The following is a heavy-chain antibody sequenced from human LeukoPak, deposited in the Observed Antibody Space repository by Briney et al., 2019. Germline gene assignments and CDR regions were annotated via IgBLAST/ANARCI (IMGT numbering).Heavy chain of an antibody. D-gene: IGHD1/OR15-1a*01. Sequence: GGSLRLSCAASGFXFSSYGMHWVRQAPGKGLEWVAVISYDGSIGYYADSVKGRFTISRDNSRNTLYLQMNSLRAEVTAVYYCAKSPVTTGLDFWGQGTLVTVSS. J-gene: IGHJ4*02. V-gene: IGHV3-30*18. CDR2: ISYDGSIG. CDR3: AKSPVTTGLDF. CDR1: GFXFSSYG.